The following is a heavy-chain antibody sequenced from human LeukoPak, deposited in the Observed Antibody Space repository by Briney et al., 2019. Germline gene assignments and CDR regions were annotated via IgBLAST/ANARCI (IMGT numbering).Heavy chain of an antibody. Sequence: GGSLRLSCAASGFTVSRNYMSWVRQAPGKGLEWVSVIYSDGSTYYADSVKGRFTISRDNSKNTLHLQMNSLRAEDTAVYYCARDSGYDLRPTLDYWGQGTLVTASS. CDR3: ARDSGYDLRPTLDY. CDR2: IYSDGST. J-gene: IGHJ4*02. V-gene: IGHV3-53*01. CDR1: GFTVSRNY. D-gene: IGHD5-12*01.